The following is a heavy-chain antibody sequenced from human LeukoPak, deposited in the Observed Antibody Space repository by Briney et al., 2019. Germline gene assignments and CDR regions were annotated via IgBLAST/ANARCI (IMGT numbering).Heavy chain of an antibody. CDR3: ARDPPYYDILTDY. D-gene: IGHD3-9*01. Sequence: QPGGSLRLSCAASGFTFSSYWMEWVRQAPGKGLVRVSRIRSDGSSTNYADSVKGRFTISRDNAKNTLYLQMNSLRAEDTAVYYCARDPPYYDILTDYWGQGTLVTVSS. J-gene: IGHJ4*02. CDR1: GFTFSSYW. CDR2: IRSDGSST. V-gene: IGHV3-74*01.